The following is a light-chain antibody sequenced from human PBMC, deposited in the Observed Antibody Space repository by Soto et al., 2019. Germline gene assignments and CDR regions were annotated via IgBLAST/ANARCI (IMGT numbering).Light chain of an antibody. Sequence: EIVLTQSPATLSLSPGERATLSCRASQSVSIYLAWYQQKPGQAPRLLIYDASNRATGIPARFSGSGSGTEFTLTISSLQSEDFAVYYCQQYHSWPPRTFGQGTKVDIK. CDR3: QQYHSWPPRT. CDR2: DAS. J-gene: IGKJ1*01. V-gene: IGKV3-11*01. CDR1: QSVSIY.